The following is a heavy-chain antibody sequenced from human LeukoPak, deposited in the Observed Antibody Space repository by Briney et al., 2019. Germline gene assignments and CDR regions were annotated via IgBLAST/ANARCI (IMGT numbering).Heavy chain of an antibody. CDR2: IYYSGST. CDR1: GGSISSGGYS. V-gene: IGHV4-31*11. CDR3: ARTTIFGVAPDY. Sequence: SETLSLTCAVSGGSISSGGYSWSWIRQHPGKGLEWIGYIYYSGSTYYNPSLKSRVTISVDTSKNQFSLKLSSVTAADTAVYYCARTTIFGVAPDYWGQGTLVTVSS. D-gene: IGHD3-3*01. J-gene: IGHJ4*02.